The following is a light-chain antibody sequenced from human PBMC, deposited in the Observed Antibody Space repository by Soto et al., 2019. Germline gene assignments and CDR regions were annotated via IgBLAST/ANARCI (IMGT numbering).Light chain of an antibody. J-gene: IGKJ1*01. CDR2: GAS. CDR3: QQYGSSAWT. Sequence: EIVLTQSPGTLSLSPGERATLSCRASQSVSSSYLAWYQQKPGQAPRLLIYGASSRASGVPDRFSGSGSGTDFTLTFSRLEPEDFAVYYCQQYGSSAWTLGQGTKV. CDR1: QSVSSSY. V-gene: IGKV3-20*01.